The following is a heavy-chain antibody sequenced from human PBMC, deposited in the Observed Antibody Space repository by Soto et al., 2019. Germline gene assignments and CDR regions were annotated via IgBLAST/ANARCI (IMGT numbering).Heavy chain of an antibody. J-gene: IGHJ6*02. CDR3: AVAMVREILIFESSGMHV. V-gene: IGHV1-69*01. CDR1: GGTFNNYA. CDR2: LIPNFDTP. Sequence: QVPLVQSGAEVKKPGSLVKVSCKTSGGTFNNYAISWVRQAPGQGLEWMGGLIPNFDTPNYAQKFQDRLTIIADESTSTVSMELRSLRSDDTAVYYCAVAMVREILIFESSGMHVWGQGTTVTVSS. D-gene: IGHD3-10*01.